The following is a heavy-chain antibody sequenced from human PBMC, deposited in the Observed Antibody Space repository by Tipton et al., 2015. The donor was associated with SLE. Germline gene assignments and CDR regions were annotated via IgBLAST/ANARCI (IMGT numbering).Heavy chain of an antibody. CDR3: ARDGLGSFYMDV. CDR2: IHASGST. Sequence: TLSLTCTVSGGSLRSGSYHWIWIRQPAGKGLEWIGRIHASGSTHYNPSLKSRVSISVDTSKNQFSLNLSSVTAADTAVYYCARDGLGSFYMDVWGKGTTGTVAS. D-gene: IGHD1-14*01. V-gene: IGHV4-61*02. J-gene: IGHJ6*03. CDR1: GGSLRSGSYH.